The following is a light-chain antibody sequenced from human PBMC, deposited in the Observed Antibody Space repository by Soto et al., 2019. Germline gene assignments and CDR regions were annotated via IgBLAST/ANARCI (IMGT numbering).Light chain of an antibody. CDR1: QSISSW. CDR2: KAS. V-gene: IGKV1-5*03. Sequence: IQITQNPSTLSASVGDRVTITCRASQSISSWLAWYQQKPGKAPKLLIYKASSLESGVPSRFSGSGSGTEFTLTISSLQPDDFATYYCQHYNSYSEAFGQGTKVDVK. J-gene: IGKJ1*01. CDR3: QHYNSYSEA.